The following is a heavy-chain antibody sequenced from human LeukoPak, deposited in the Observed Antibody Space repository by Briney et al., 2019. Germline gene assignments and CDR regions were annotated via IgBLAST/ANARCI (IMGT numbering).Heavy chain of an antibody. CDR3: AKDGGLWVSAHWGDS. CDR2: ITTSDGNT. CDR1: GFTFSSYT. Sequence: GGSLRPSCAASGFTFSSYTMSWVRQAPGKGLECVSTITTSDGNTYYAGSVKGRFTVSRDNSKNTLFLQMNSLRAEDTAVYYCAKDGGLWVSAHWGDSWGQGTMVTVSS. V-gene: IGHV3-23*01. D-gene: IGHD7-27*01. J-gene: IGHJ3*01.